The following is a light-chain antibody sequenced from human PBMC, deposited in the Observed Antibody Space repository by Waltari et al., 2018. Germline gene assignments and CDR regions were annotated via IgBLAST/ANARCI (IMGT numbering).Light chain of an antibody. Sequence: QSALTQPASVSGSPGQSITISCTGTSGDVGGYNYVSWYQQHPGRAPKLIIYDVINRPSGVSDRFSGSKSGNTASLTISGLQAEDEAEYYGSSYTSPTTRYIFGTGTKVSVL. CDR2: DVI. V-gene: IGLV2-14*01. CDR3: SSYTSPTTRYI. CDR1: SGDVGGYNY. J-gene: IGLJ1*01.